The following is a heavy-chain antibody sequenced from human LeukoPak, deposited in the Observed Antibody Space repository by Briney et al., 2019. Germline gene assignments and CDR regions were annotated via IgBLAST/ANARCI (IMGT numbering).Heavy chain of an antibody. CDR2: ISSGSTYI. CDR1: GFTFSSYS. CDR3: ASSSGASWGYFDY. D-gene: IGHD2-15*01. J-gene: IGHJ4*02. Sequence: GGSLRLSCSVSGFTFSSYSMNWVRQAPGKGLEWVSSISSGSTYIYYADSVKGRFSLSRDNAKNSLYLQMNSLRAEDTAVYYCASSSGASWGYFDYWGQGTLVTVSS. V-gene: IGHV3-21*01.